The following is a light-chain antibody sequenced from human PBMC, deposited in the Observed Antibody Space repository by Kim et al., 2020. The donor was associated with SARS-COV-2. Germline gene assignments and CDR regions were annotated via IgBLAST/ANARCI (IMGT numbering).Light chain of an antibody. CDR3: QQYGNVPPYT. V-gene: IGKV3-20*01. CDR2: AAS. J-gene: IGKJ2*01. CDR1: RTVGNNY. Sequence: SPGDRAPPPSRATRTVGNNYLAWYQQKPGRAPRLLIYAASSRATGIPDRFTGSGSGTDFTLTISRLQPEDFAVYYCQQYGNVPPYTFAQGTKLEI.